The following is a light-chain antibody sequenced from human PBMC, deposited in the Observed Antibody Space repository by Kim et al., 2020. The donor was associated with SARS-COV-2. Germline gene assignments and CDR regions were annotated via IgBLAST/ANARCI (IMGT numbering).Light chain of an antibody. CDR2: QYS. CDR1: KLGDKY. J-gene: IGLJ3*02. CDR3: QAWDSSTAV. V-gene: IGLV3-1*01. Sequence: VSPVQTASITCSGDKLGDKYACWYQQKPGQSPVLVIYQYSKRPSGIPERFSGSNSGNTATLTISGTQAMDEADYYCQAWDSSTAVFGGGTQLTVL.